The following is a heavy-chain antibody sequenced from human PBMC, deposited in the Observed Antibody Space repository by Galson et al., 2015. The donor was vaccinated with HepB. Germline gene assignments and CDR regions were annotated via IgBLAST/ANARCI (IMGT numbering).Heavy chain of an antibody. CDR1: GFRFDDYA. V-gene: IGHV3-9*01. D-gene: IGHD3-10*01. Sequence: SLRLSCAASGFRFDDYAIHWVRQTPEKGLEWVSGITWNSVTIGYADSVKGRFTISRDNAKNSLYLQMNSLRPEDTALYFCAKERRVGGPGSYRHFDYWGQGTLVTVSP. J-gene: IGHJ4*02. CDR3: AKERRVGGPGSYRHFDY. CDR2: ITWNSVTI.